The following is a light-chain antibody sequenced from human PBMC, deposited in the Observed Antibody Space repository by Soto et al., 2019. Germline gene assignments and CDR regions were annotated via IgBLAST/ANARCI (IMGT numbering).Light chain of an antibody. CDR1: SSNIGNNY. V-gene: IGLV1-51*01. CDR2: DNN. Sequence: QSVLTQPPSGSAAPGQRVTMSCSGSSSNIGNNYVSWYQQLPGTAPKLLIYDNNKRPSGIPDRFSGSKSGTSATLGITGLQTGDEADYYCGTWDSSLSAVVFGGGTKVTVL. J-gene: IGLJ2*01. CDR3: GTWDSSLSAVV.